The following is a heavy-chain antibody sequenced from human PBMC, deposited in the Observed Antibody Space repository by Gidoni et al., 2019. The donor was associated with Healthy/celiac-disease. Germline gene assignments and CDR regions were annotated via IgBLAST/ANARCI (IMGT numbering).Heavy chain of an antibody. CDR1: GGSISGYY. V-gene: IGHV4-59*01. J-gene: IGHJ3*02. D-gene: IGHD5-18*01. CDR2: IYYSGST. CDR3: ARGGYSYGSDAFDI. Sequence: QVQLQESGPGLVKPSETLSLTCTVSGGSISGYYWSWIRQPPGKGLEWIGYIYYSGSTNYNPSLKSRVTISVDTSNNQFSLRLSSVTAADTAVYYCARGGYSYGSDAFDIWGQGTMVTVSS.